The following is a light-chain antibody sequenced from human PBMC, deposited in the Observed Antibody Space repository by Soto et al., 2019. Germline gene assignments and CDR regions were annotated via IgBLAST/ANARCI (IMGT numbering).Light chain of an antibody. CDR2: GAS. J-gene: IGKJ1*01. CDR3: QHYVNSPPT. V-gene: IGKV3-20*01. Sequence: EIVLTQSPGTLSLSPGERATLSCRASQRVTSNYLAWYQQKPGQAPRPLIYGASIRATGIPDRFSGSGSGTDFTLTISRLEPEDSAVYYCQHYVNSPPTFGQGTKVEI. CDR1: QRVTSNY.